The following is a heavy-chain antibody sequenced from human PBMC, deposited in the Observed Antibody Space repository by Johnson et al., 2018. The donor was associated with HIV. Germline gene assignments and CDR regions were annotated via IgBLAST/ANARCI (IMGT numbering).Heavy chain of an antibody. J-gene: IGHJ3*02. CDR2: ISWNSGSI. D-gene: IGHD2-15*01. CDR3: AKDRSGGALGAFDI. CDR1: GFTFDDYA. Sequence: VQLVESGGGLVQPGRSLRLSCAASGFTFDDYAMHWVRQAPGKGLAWVSGISWNSGSIGYADSVKGRFTISRDNAKNSLYLQMNSLRAEDTALYYCAKDRSGGALGAFDIWGHGTMVTVSS. V-gene: IGHV3-9*01.